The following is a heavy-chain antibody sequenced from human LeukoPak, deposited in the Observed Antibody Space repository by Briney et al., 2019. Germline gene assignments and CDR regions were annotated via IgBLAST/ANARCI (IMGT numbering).Heavy chain of an antibody. V-gene: IGHV1-18*01. J-gene: IGHJ5*02. CDR2: ISSYNDNT. CDR3: ARGAATDIWFDP. CDR1: GYTFSNYG. Sequence: ASVKVSCKASGYTFSNYGISWVRQAPGQGLEWMGWISSYNDNTNYAQKLQGRVTMTTDTSTSTAYMELRSLRSDDTAVYYCARGAATDIWFDPWGQGTLVTVSS. D-gene: IGHD3-9*01.